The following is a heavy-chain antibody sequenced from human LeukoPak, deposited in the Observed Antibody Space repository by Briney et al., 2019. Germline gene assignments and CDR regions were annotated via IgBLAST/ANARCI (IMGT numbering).Heavy chain of an antibody. V-gene: IGHV1-69*04. CDR2: IIPIFGIA. D-gene: IGHD6-19*01. CDR3: AKTYIAVAGKGGY. CDR1: GGTFSRYA. J-gene: IGHJ4*02. Sequence: GASVKVSCKASGGTFSRYAISWLRQAPGQGLEWMGRIIPIFGIANYAQKFQGRVTITADKSTSTAYMELSSLRSEDTAVYYCAKTYIAVAGKGGYWGQGTLVTVSS.